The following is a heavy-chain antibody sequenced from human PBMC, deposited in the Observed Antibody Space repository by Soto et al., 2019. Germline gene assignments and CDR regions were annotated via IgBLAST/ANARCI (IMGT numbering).Heavy chain of an antibody. V-gene: IGHV1-8*01. CDR3: ARVLAIAYGGVIVPPNY. Sequence: QVQLVQSGAEVKKPGASVKVSCKASGYTFTSYDINWVRQATGQGLEWMGWMNPNSGNTGYAQKFQGIVTMTRTTSISTAYMELCSLRSEDTAVYYCARVLAIAYGGVIVPPNYWCQGTLVTVSS. J-gene: IGHJ4*02. CDR1: GYTFTSYD. CDR2: MNPNSGNT. D-gene: IGHD3-16*02.